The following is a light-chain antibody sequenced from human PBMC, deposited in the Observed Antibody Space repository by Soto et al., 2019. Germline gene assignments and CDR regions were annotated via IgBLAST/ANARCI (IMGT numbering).Light chain of an antibody. CDR3: QQYGSSPFT. CDR1: QSVTNS. J-gene: IGKJ3*01. CDR2: DAS. Sequence: EIVLTQSPVTLSLSPGERATLSCRASQSVTNSLAWYQQKPGQAPRLLVYDASNRATGIPTRFSGSGSGTDFTLTISNLEPEDFAVYYCQQYGSSPFTFGPGTKVDIK. V-gene: IGKV3-11*01.